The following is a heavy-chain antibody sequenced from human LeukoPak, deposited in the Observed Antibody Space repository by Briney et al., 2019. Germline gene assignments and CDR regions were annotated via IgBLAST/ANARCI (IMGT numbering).Heavy chain of an antibody. Sequence: GGSLRLSCEASGFTFSSYAMHWVRQAPGKGLEWVAVISYDGSNKYYADSVKGRFTISRDNSKNTLYLQMNSLRAEDTAVYYCARDQEYSSGWYPYYFDYWGQGTLVTVSS. CDR3: ARDQEYSSGWYPYYFDY. J-gene: IGHJ4*02. CDR1: GFTFSSYA. V-gene: IGHV3-30-3*01. CDR2: ISYDGSNK. D-gene: IGHD6-19*01.